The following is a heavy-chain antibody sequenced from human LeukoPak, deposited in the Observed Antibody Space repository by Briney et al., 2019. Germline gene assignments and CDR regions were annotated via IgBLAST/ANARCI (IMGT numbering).Heavy chain of an antibody. CDR2: IYTSGST. D-gene: IGHD3-10*01. V-gene: IGHV4-4*07. J-gene: IGHJ4*02. Sequence: SETLSLTCTVSGGSISSYYWSWIRQPAGKGLEWIGRIYTSGSTNYNPSLKSRVTMSVDTSKSQFSLKLSSVTAADTAVYYCARGDYYGSTYYFDYWGQGTLVTVSS. CDR1: GGSISSYY. CDR3: ARGDYYGSTYYFDY.